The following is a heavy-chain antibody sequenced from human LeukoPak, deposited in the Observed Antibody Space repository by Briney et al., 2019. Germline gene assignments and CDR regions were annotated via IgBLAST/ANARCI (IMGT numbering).Heavy chain of an antibody. D-gene: IGHD6-19*01. Sequence: PSETLSLTCTVSGGSISSSSYYWGWIRQPPGKGLEWIGSIYYSGSTYYNPSLKSRVTISVDTSKNQFSLKLSSVTAADTAVYYCARDWVRSGWYKENQNWFDPWGQGTLVTVSS. CDR1: GGSISSSSYY. J-gene: IGHJ5*02. CDR3: ARDWVRSGWYKENQNWFDP. V-gene: IGHV4-39*07. CDR2: IYYSGST.